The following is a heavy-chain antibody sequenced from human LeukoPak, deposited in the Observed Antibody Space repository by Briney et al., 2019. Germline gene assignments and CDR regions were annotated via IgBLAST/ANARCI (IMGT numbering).Heavy chain of an antibody. Sequence: WGSLRLSCAASGFTFSSYSMNWVRQAPGKGLECVSSISSSSSYIYYADSVKGRFTISRDNAKNSLYLQMNSLRAEDTAVYYCASSIAAEDDAFDIWGQGTMVTVSS. CDR1: GFTFSSYS. V-gene: IGHV3-21*01. CDR2: ISSSSSYI. J-gene: IGHJ3*02. D-gene: IGHD6-13*01. CDR3: ASSIAAEDDAFDI.